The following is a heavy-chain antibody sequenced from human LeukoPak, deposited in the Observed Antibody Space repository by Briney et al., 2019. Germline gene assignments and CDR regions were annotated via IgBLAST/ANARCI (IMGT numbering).Heavy chain of an antibody. Sequence: PSETLSLTCVVSGGSISSYNWWSWVRQPPGKGLEWIGEIYHSGSTNYNPSLKSRVTISVDTSKNQFSLKLSSVTAADTAVYYCARGQYQLPGGNWFDPWGQGTLVTVSS. CDR1: GGSISSYNW. CDR2: IYHSGST. J-gene: IGHJ5*02. V-gene: IGHV4-4*02. D-gene: IGHD2-2*01. CDR3: ARGQYQLPGGNWFDP.